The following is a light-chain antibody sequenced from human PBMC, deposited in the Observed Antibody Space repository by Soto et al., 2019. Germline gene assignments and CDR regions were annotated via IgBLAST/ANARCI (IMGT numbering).Light chain of an antibody. CDR2: KAS. V-gene: IGKV1-5*03. Sequence: DIQMTQSPSTLSASVGDRVTITCRASQSIRSWLAWYQQKPGKAPKLLIYKASSIESGVPSRFSGSGSGTEFTLTIRILQPDDFATYCCQQYNSFPTFGQGTKVEIK. J-gene: IGKJ1*01. CDR1: QSIRSW. CDR3: QQYNSFPT.